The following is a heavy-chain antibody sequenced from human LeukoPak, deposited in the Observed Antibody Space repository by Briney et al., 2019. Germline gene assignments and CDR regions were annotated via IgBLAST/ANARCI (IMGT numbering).Heavy chain of an antibody. Sequence: GESLKISCKGSGYSFTSYWIGWVRQMPGKGLEWMGIIYPGDSDTRYSPSFQGQVTISADKSISTAYLQWSSLKASDTAMYYCARLAPQYSSSSKGAFDIWGQGTMVTVSS. D-gene: IGHD6-6*01. V-gene: IGHV5-51*01. CDR3: ARLAPQYSSSSKGAFDI. J-gene: IGHJ3*02. CDR1: GYSFTSYW. CDR2: IYPGDSDT.